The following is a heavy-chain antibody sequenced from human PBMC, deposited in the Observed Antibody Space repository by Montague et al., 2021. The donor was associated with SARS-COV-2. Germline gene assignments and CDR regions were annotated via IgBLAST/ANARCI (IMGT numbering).Heavy chain of an antibody. CDR1: GGSISSSSSY. J-gene: IGHJ6*02. D-gene: IGHD3-22*01. Sequence: SETLSPTCTVSGGSISSSSSYWGWIRQPPGMGLEWIGSIYYSGGTYYNPSLKSRITISVDTSKNQFSLRLTSVTAADTAVYYCARDIRIPMLIVIQGYGMDVWGQGTTVTVSS. V-gene: IGHV4-39*07. CDR2: IYYSGGT. CDR3: ARDIRIPMLIVIQGYGMDV.